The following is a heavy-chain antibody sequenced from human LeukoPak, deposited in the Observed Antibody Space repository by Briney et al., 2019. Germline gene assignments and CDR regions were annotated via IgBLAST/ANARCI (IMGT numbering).Heavy chain of an antibody. CDR3: ARTSITMVRGVIRYFDY. CDR2: TYYRSKWYN. D-gene: IGHD3-10*01. CDR1: GDNVSSNSAA. J-gene: IGHJ4*02. V-gene: IGHV6-1*01. Sequence: SQTLSLTCAISGDNVSSNSAAWNWIRQSPSRGLEWLGRTYYRSKWYNDYAVSVKSRITINPDTSKNQFSLQLNSVTPEDTAVYYCARTSITMVRGVIRYFDYWGQGTLVTVSS.